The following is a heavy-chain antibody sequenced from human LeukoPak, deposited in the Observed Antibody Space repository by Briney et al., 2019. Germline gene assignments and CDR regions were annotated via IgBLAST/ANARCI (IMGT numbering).Heavy chain of an antibody. CDR1: GGSFSGYY. V-gene: IGHV4-34*01. J-gene: IGHJ5*02. CDR3: ARGPDIVATIFGFDP. D-gene: IGHD5-12*01. Sequence: SETLSLTCAVYGGSFSGYYWSWIRQPPGKGLEWIGEINHSGSTNYNPSLKSRVTISVDMSKNQFSLKLSSVTAADTAVYYCARGPDIVATIFGFDPWGQGTLVTVSS. CDR2: INHSGST.